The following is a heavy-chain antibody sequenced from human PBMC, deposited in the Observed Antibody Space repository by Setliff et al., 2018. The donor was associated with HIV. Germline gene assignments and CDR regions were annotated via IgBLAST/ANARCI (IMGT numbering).Heavy chain of an antibody. D-gene: IGHD3-3*01. J-gene: IGHJ4*02. CDR2: IDWDDDK. CDR3: ARYNFRRGYWDYFDY. V-gene: IGHV2-70*04. CDR1: GFSFSTGGMR. Sequence: SGPTLVNPTQTLTLTCTLSGFSFSTGGMRVSWIRQPPGKALEWLARIDWDDDKFYNTSLKTRLTITKDTSKNQVVLTMTNMDPVDTALSFCARYNFRRGYWDYFDYWGQGTQVTLSS.